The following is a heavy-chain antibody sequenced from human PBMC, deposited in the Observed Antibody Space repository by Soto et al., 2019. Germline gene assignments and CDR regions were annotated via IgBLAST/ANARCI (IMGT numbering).Heavy chain of an antibody. CDR3: AKDQRGFSSTARIDY. V-gene: IGHV3-23*01. CDR2: ISGSGGNT. J-gene: IGHJ4*02. D-gene: IGHD6-13*01. Sequence: EVQLLESGGGLVQPGGSLRLSCAASGFTFSSYAMSWVRQAPGKGLEWVSSISGSGGNTYYADSVKGRFTISRDNSKNTLYLQMNRLRAEDTAVYYCAKDQRGFSSTARIDYWGQGTLVTVSS. CDR1: GFTFSSYA.